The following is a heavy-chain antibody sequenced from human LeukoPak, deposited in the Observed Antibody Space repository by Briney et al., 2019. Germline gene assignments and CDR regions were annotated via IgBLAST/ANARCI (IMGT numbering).Heavy chain of an antibody. V-gene: IGHV3-53*01. CDR3: ARSLLMATAPNDY. Sequence: GGSLRLSCAASGFTVSSNYMSWVRQAPGKGLEWVSVIYSGGSTYYADSVKGRFTISRDNSKNTLYLQVNSLRAEDTAVYYCARSLLMATAPNDYWGQGTLVTVSS. D-gene: IGHD5-24*01. CDR2: IYSGGST. J-gene: IGHJ4*02. CDR1: GFTVSSNY.